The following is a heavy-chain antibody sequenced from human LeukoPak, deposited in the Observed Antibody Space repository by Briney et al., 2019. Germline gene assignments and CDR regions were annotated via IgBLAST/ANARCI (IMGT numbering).Heavy chain of an antibody. CDR3: ARPKSDY. CDR1: GFTFSSYW. V-gene: IGHV3-7*01. CDR2: IKEDGSDK. J-gene: IGHJ4*02. Sequence: PGGSLRLSCAASGFTFSSYWMTWARQAPGKGLEWVANIKEDGSDKHYADSMKGRFTISRDNAKNSLYLQLNSLRVEDTAVYYCARPKSDYWGQGTLVTVSS.